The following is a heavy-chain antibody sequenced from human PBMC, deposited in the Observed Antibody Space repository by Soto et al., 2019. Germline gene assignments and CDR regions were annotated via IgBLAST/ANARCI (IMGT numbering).Heavy chain of an antibody. Sequence: EVQLVETGGDLIQPGGSLRLSCAASGFTVSSDSMTWVRQAPGKGLEWISIIYSDNNTDYADSVKGRFSISRDTSKNMLYLQMNSQRAEDTAEYYCARHYSAMGVWGQGTTVTVSS. J-gene: IGHJ6*02. CDR1: GFTVSSDS. CDR2: IYSDNNT. V-gene: IGHV3-53*02. CDR3: ARHYSAMGV.